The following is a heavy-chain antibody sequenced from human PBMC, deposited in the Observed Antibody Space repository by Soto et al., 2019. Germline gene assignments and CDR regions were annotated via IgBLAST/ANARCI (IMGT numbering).Heavy chain of an antibody. CDR3: ARSPRSSPYFDF. CDR2: IYPGDHET. V-gene: IGHV5-51*01. Sequence: RGESLKISCQCSGYTFSNFWIGWVRQLPGQGLEWMGIIYPGDHETRYSPSFLGKVTISAETSINTAYLQWSSLEASGSAFYFCARSPRSSPYFDFWGQGALVTVSS. J-gene: IGHJ4*02. CDR1: GYTFSNFW. D-gene: IGHD6-13*01.